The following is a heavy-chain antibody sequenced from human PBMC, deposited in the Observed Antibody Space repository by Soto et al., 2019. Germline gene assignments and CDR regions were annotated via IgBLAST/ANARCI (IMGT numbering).Heavy chain of an antibody. Sequence: SETLSLTCTVSGGSISSSSSYWGWIRQPPGKGLEWVGNIYYLGNTYYNPSLKSRVTISVDTSKNQFSLKLSSVTAADTAVYYCARDPAPTMVRGAHHFDYWGQGTLVTVSS. CDR3: ARDPAPTMVRGAHHFDY. CDR2: IYYLGNT. D-gene: IGHD3-10*01. V-gene: IGHV4-39*07. J-gene: IGHJ4*02. CDR1: GGSISSSSSY.